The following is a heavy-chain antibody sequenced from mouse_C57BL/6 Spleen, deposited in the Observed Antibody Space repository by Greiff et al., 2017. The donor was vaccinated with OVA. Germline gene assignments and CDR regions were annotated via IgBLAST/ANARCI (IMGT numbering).Heavy chain of an antibody. CDR1: GFSLTSYG. D-gene: IGHD2-1*01. V-gene: IGHV2-5*01. Sequence: VKLVESGPGLVQPSQSLSITCTVSGFSLTSYGVHWVRQSPGKGLEWLGVIWRGGSTDYNAAFMSRLSITKDNSKSQVFFKMNSLQADDTAIYYCAKKGYYGNYDAMDYWGQGTSVTVSS. CDR2: IWRGGST. J-gene: IGHJ4*01. CDR3: AKKGYYGNYDAMDY.